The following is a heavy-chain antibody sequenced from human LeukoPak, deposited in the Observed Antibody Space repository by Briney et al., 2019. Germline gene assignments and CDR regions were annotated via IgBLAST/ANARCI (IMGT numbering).Heavy chain of an antibody. J-gene: IGHJ4*02. CDR3: ARAGWIITSGIDY. CDR2: IYHTGST. V-gene: IGHV4-38-2*01. CDR1: GYSISRGYY. D-gene: IGHD3-10*01. Sequence: SETLSLTCGGSGYSISRGYYWAWIRQPPGKGLEWIGTIYHTGSTYYTPSLGSRVTISVDTSKNEFSLNLNSVTAADTAVYYCARAGWIITSGIDYWGQGALVTVSS.